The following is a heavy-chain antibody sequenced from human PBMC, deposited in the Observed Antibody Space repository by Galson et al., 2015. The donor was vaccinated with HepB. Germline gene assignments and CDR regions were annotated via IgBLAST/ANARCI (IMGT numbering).Heavy chain of an antibody. Sequence: SLRLSCAASAFTFSNYAMTWVRQAPGKGLEWVSTISASGGSTLYADAVKGRFTISRDNSKNTLYLQMNSLRAEDTAVYYCAKEGRFFLRHAYYYYGMDVWGQGTTVTVSS. D-gene: IGHD3-3*01. J-gene: IGHJ6*02. CDR2: ISASGGST. V-gene: IGHV3-23*01. CDR1: AFTFSNYA. CDR3: AKEGRFFLRHAYYYYGMDV.